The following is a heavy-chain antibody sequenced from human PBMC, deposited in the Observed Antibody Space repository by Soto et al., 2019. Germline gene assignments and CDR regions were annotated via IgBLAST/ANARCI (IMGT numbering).Heavy chain of an antibody. CDR3: ARPGSYYYDSSGYYDDAFDI. Sequence: SETLSLTCTVPGGSISSSSYYWGWIRQPPGKGLEWIGSIYYSGSTYYNPSLKSRVTISVDTSKNQFSLKLSSVTAADTAVYYCARPGSYYYDSSGYYDDAFDIWGQGTMVTVSS. CDR2: IYYSGST. CDR1: GGSISSSSYY. D-gene: IGHD3-22*01. V-gene: IGHV4-39*01. J-gene: IGHJ3*02.